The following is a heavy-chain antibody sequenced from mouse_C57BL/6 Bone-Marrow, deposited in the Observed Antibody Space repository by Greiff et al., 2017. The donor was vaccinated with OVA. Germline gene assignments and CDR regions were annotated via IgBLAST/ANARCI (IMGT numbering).Heavy chain of an antibody. J-gene: IGHJ4*01. CDR1: GFSLTSYG. CDR3: ARKDTMITTNAMDY. Sequence: VQLQQSGPGLVQPSQSLSITCTVSGFSLTSYGVHWVRQSPGKDLEWLGVIWSGGSTDYNAAFISRLSISKDNSKSQVFFKMNSLQADDTAIYYWARKDTMITTNAMDYWGQGTSVTVSS. V-gene: IGHV2-2*01. CDR2: IWSGGST. D-gene: IGHD2-4*01.